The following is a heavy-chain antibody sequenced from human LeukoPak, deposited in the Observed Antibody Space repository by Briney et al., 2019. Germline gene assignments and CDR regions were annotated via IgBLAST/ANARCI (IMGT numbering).Heavy chain of an antibody. CDR1: GYTFNSYG. Sequence: ASVKVSCKTSGYTFNSYGISWVRQAPGQGLEWMGWISTYTGNTNYAQKLQGRVTMTTDTSTSTAYTEMRSLTSDDTAVYYCAVVLPPVPNWGQGTLVTVSS. CDR2: ISTYTGNT. CDR3: AVVLPPVPN. D-gene: IGHD2-2*01. J-gene: IGHJ4*02. V-gene: IGHV1-18*01.